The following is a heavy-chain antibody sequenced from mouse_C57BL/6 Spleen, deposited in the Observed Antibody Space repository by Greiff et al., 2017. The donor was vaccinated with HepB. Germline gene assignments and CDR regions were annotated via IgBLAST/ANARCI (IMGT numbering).Heavy chain of an antibody. D-gene: IGHD5-2*01. Sequence: EVKLQESGAELVKPAASLKLSCTASGYNIKDIYIHWVKQRPEKGLERIRRTDPANGNTKYDPKFQGKATITADTSSNTAYLQLSSLTSEDTAVYYGRISTINAWGQGTTLTVSS. CDR2: TDPANGNT. V-gene: IGHV14-3*02. CDR1: GYNIKDIY. CDR3: RISTINA. J-gene: IGHJ2*01.